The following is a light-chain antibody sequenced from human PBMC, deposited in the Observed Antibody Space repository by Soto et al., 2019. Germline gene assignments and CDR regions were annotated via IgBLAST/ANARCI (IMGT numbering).Light chain of an antibody. CDR1: QSVSSSY. Sequence: EIVLTPSPGTLSLSPGDKATLSCRASQSVSSSYLAWYQPQPGQDHRLLIYGASSRATGIPARFSGSGSGTDFTLTISRLEPEEFAVYYCQQCSSSPPLTVGQGRRLEI. V-gene: IGKV3-20*01. CDR2: GAS. CDR3: QQCSSSPPLT. J-gene: IGKJ5*01.